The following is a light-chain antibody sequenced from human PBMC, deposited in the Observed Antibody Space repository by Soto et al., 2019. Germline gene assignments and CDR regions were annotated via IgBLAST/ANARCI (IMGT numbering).Light chain of an antibody. V-gene: IGKV1-5*03. CDR1: QSINSW. J-gene: IGKJ4*02. Sequence: DIQMTQSPSTLSAFVGDRVTITCRASQSINSWLAWYQQKQGEAPNLLIYKASNLESGDPSRFSGSGSGTEFTLTISSRQPDYFATYYCQPSQLSTVPFGGGTNVEIK. CDR3: QPSQLSTVP. CDR2: KAS.